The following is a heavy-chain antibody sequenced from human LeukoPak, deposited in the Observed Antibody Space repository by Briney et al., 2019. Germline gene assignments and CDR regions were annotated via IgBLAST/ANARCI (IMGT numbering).Heavy chain of an antibody. V-gene: IGHV4-61*02. CDR3: ARVKKTSGWYGEADRYYFDY. CDR2: IHTSGST. D-gene: IGHD6-19*01. CDR1: GGSISSGGYY. Sequence: SETLSLTCTVSGGSISSGGYYWSWIRQPAGKGLEWIGRIHTSGSTKYNPSLKSRVTISVDTSNNQFSLRLSSVTAADTAVYYCARVKKTSGWYGEADRYYFDYWGQGTLLTVSS. J-gene: IGHJ4*02.